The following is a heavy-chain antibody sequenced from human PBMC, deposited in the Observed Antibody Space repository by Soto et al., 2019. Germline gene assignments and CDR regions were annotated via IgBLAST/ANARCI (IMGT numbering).Heavy chain of an antibody. D-gene: IGHD2-8*01. CDR1: GFTSSSYG. V-gene: IGHV3-33*01. CDR3: ARDGYCTNGVCPDY. CDR2: IWYDGSNK. J-gene: IGHJ4*02. Sequence: PGGSLRLSCAASGFTSSSYGMHWVRQAPGKGLEWVAVIWYDGSNKYYADSVKGRFTISRDNSKNTLYLQMNSLRAEDTAVYYCARDGYCTNGVCPDYWGQGTLVTVSS.